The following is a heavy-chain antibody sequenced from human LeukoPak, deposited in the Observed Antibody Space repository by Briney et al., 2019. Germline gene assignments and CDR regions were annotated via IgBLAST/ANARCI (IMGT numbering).Heavy chain of an antibody. J-gene: IGHJ5*02. V-gene: IGHV4-30-2*01. CDR2: IYHSGST. CDR3: ARLTGTTGHWFDP. D-gene: IGHD1-7*01. CDR1: GGSISSGGYY. Sequence: PSETLSLTCTVSGGSISSGGYYWSWIRQPPGKGLEWIGYIYHSGSTYYNPSLKSRVTISVDRSKNQFSLKLSSVTAADTAVYYCARLTGTTGHWFDPWGQGTLVTVSS.